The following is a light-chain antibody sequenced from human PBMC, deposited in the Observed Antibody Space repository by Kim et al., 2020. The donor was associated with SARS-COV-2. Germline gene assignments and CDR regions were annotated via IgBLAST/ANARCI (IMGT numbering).Light chain of an antibody. Sequence: AFGQTVRITCQGDSLRSSYASWYQQKPGQAPVLVIYGKNNRPSGIPDRFSGSSSGNTASLTITGAQAEDEADYYCNSRDSSGNHLVFGGGTQLTVL. J-gene: IGLJ3*02. CDR3: NSRDSSGNHLV. CDR1: SLRSSY. CDR2: GKN. V-gene: IGLV3-19*01.